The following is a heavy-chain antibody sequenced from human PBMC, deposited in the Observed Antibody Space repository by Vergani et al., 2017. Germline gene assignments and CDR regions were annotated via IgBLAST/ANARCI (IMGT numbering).Heavy chain of an antibody. Sequence: QVQLVQSGAEVKKPGASVRVSCKGYGYFFSGYFMHWVRQAPGQGLEWMGWINSKSGATNSAQKFQGRVTLTRDTTISTAYMELSSLTSDDTAVYYCARDPDIVVVPAAPYYYYYYGMDVWGQGTTVTVSS. CDR1: GYFFSGYF. CDR2: INSKSGAT. J-gene: IGHJ6*02. CDR3: ARDPDIVVVPAAPYYYYYYGMDV. V-gene: IGHV1-2*02. D-gene: IGHD2-2*01.